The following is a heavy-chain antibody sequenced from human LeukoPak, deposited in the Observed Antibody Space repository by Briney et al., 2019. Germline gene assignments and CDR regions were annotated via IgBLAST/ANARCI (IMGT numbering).Heavy chain of an antibody. CDR2: IYYSGST. CDR3: ARETDTAMVDY. J-gene: IGHJ4*02. Sequence: SETLSLTCTVSGGSISSGGYYWSWIRQHPGKGLEWIGYIYYSGSTYYNPSLKSRVTISVDTSKSQFSLKLSSVTAADTAVYYCARETDTAMVDYWGQGTLVTVSS. D-gene: IGHD5-18*01. CDR1: GGSISSGGYY. V-gene: IGHV4-31*03.